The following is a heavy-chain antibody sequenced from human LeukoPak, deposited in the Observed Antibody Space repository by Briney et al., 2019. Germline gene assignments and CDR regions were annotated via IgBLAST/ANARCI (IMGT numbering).Heavy chain of an antibody. J-gene: IGHJ4*02. D-gene: IGHD4-17*01. V-gene: IGHV3-64D*06. CDR2: ISSNGGST. CDR3: VKDSGVSPATVTTYPDY. CDR1: GFTFSSYA. Sequence: LTGGSLRLSCSASGFTFSSYAMHWVRQAPGKGLEYVSAISSNGGSTYYADSVKGRFTISRDNSKNTLYLQMSSPRAEDTAVYYCVKDSGVSPATVTTYPDYWGQGTLVTVSS.